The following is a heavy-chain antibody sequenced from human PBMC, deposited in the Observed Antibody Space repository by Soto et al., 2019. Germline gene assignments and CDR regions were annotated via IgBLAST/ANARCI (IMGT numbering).Heavy chain of an antibody. D-gene: IGHD2-8*01. CDR1: GYTFTSYG. CDR3: ASGDCTNGVCYTCDY. Sequence: ASGKVSCKASGYTFTSYGISWVRQAPGQGLEWMGWISAYNGNTNYAQKLQGRVTMTTDTSTSTAYMELRSLRSDDTAVYYCASGDCTNGVCYTCDYWGQGTLVTVSS. CDR2: ISAYNGNT. J-gene: IGHJ4*02. V-gene: IGHV1-18*01.